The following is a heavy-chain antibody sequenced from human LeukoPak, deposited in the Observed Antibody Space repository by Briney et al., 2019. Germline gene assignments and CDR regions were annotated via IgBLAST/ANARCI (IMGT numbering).Heavy chain of an antibody. J-gene: IGHJ3*02. CDR3: LVLGYCSGGSCPPNAFDI. CDR1: GYTFTSYY. D-gene: IGHD2-15*01. V-gene: IGHV1-46*01. CDR2: INPSGGST. Sequence: ASVKVSCKASGYTFTSYYMHWVRQAPGQGLEWMGIINPSGGSTSYAQKFQGRVTMTRGTSTSTVYMELSSLRSEDTAVYYCLVLGYCSGGSCPPNAFDIWGQGTMVTVSS.